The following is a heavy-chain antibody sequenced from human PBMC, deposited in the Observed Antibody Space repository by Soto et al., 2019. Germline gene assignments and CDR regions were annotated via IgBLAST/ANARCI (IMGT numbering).Heavy chain of an antibody. V-gene: IGHV3-30*18. D-gene: IGHD6-19*01. CDR2: ISYDGSRK. Sequence: QVQLVESGGGVVQPGRSLTLSCAASGFTFSDNAMYWVRQVPGKGLEWVSVISYDGSRKYYGDSVKGRFTISRDNSKNTMYLQMNSLRGDDTAVYYCAKWDGAGHYYGMGVWGQGTTVTVSS. CDR3: AKWDGAGHYYGMGV. J-gene: IGHJ6*02. CDR1: GFTFSDNA.